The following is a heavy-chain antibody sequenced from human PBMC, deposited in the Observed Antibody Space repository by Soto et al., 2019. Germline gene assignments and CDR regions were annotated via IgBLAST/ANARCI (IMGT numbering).Heavy chain of an antibody. Sequence: QVQLQQWGAGLLKPSETLSLTCAVYGGSFSAYLWGWIRQPPGKGLEWIGEINHTGVTKYNPSLKSRVTISVDSSTNQFSLTLNSVTAADTAVYYCARVASLGTVNSWGQGTLVTVSS. CDR1: GGSFSAYL. D-gene: IGHD1-26*01. J-gene: IGHJ4*02. CDR3: ARVASLGTVNS. CDR2: INHTGVT. V-gene: IGHV4-34*01.